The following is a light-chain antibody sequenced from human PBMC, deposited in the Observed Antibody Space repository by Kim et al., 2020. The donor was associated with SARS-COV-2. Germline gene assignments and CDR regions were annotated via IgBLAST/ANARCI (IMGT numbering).Light chain of an antibody. Sequence: DIQMAQSPSSLSASVGDRATLTCRASQSMSNTVAWYRQKPGKVPMLLIYAAATLRSGVPSRFRGSGSGTEFTLTISSLQSEDSATYYCQKYNSSPWTFGQGTKVDIK. J-gene: IGKJ1*01. CDR1: QSMSNT. V-gene: IGKV1-27*01. CDR3: QKYNSSPWT. CDR2: AAA.